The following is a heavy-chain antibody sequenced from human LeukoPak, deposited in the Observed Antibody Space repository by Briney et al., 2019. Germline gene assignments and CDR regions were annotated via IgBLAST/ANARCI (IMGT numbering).Heavy chain of an antibody. V-gene: IGHV3-33*06. D-gene: IGHD2-21*02. CDR2: IWSDGSNK. CDR1: GFTFSGYG. J-gene: IGHJ4*02. CDR3: AKDHCGGDCYLFDY. Sequence: PGRSLRLSCAASGFTFSGYGMHWVRQAPAKGLEWVAVIWSDGSNKYYADSVKGRFTISRDNSKNTLYLQMNSLRAEDTAVYYCAKDHCGGDCYLFDYWGQGTLVTVSS.